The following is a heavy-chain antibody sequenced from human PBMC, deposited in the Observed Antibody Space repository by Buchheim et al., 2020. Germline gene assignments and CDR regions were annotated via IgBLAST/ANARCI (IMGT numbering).Heavy chain of an antibody. V-gene: IGHV3-30*18. D-gene: IGHD2-2*01. Sequence: VQLVESGGGVVQPGRSLRRSCAVSGVSIDTYGMHWVRQAPGKGLEWVAVISNDGSTKDYADSVKGRFTISRDNSKNALYLQMNSLRPEDTAVYYCAKDRYCPSPSCPTDYWGQGTL. CDR3: AKDRYCPSPSCPTDY. CDR2: ISNDGSTK. J-gene: IGHJ4*02. CDR1: GVSIDTYG.